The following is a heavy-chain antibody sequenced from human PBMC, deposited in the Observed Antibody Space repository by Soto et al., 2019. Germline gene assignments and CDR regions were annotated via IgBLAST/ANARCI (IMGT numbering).Heavy chain of an antibody. CDR2: IVPNVGTA. D-gene: IGHD6-13*01. V-gene: IGHV1-69*01. J-gene: IGHJ4*02. Sequence: QVHLEQSGAEVKKAGTSVKVSCKAFGGSFSTNDIDWVRQAPGQGLEWMGRIVPNVGTADYAQKFEGRLTIIADDSTATVFMDLSRLTFADTAVYFCARARYSRRWGTFDSWGQGTLVAVSS. CDR3: ARARYSRRWGTFDS. CDR1: GGSFSTND.